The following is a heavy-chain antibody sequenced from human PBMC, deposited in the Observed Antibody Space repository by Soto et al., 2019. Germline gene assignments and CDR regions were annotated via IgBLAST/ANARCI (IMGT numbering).Heavy chain of an antibody. D-gene: IGHD6-19*01. Sequence: GGSLRLSCAASGFTFSSYWIYWVRQAPGKGLVWVSRINSDGSNTDYADSVEGRFTISRDNAKNTVHLQMNSLRAEDTALYYCARDPIQWLVPLDYWGQGTLVTVSS. J-gene: IGHJ4*02. CDR2: INSDGSNT. CDR3: ARDPIQWLVPLDY. V-gene: IGHV3-74*01. CDR1: GFTFSSYW.